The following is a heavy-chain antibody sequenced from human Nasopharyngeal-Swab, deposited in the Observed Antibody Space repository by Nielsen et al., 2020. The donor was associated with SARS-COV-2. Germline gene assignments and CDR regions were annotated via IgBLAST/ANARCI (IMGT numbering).Heavy chain of an antibody. CDR1: GFTFSSYE. CDR3: ARDRPLGYSSGWYRFDY. V-gene: IGHV3-48*03. Sequence: GESLKISCAASGFTFSSYEVNWVRQAPGKGLEWASYISSSGSTIYYADSVKGRFTISRDNAKNSLYLQMNSLRAEDTAVYYCARDRPLGYSSGWYRFDYWGQGTLVTVSS. D-gene: IGHD6-19*01. CDR2: ISSSGSTI. J-gene: IGHJ4*02.